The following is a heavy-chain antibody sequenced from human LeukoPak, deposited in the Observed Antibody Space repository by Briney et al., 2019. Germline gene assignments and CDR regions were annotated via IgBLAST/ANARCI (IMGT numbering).Heavy chain of an antibody. CDR1: GGSFSGYY. V-gene: IGHV4-34*01. J-gene: IGHJ5*02. CDR2: INHSGST. CDR3: ARRVSYYDFWSGSSRWFDP. D-gene: IGHD3-3*01. Sequence: SGTLSLTCAVYGGSFSGYYWTWIRQPPGKGLEWIGEINHSGSTNYNPSLKSRVTISVDTSKNQFSLKLSSVTAADTAVYYCARRVSYYDFWSGSSRWFDPWGQGTLVTVSS.